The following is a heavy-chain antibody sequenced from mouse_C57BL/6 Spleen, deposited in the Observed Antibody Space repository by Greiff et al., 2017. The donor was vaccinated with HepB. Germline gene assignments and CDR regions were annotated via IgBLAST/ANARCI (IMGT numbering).Heavy chain of an antibody. Sequence: VQLQQSGPELVKPGASVKISCKASGYAFSSSWMNWVKQRPGKGLEWIGRIYPGDGDTNYNGKFKGKATLTADKSSSTAYMQLSSLTSEDSAVYFCARSDYYSSSYSYYYAMDYWGQGTSVTVSS. D-gene: IGHD1-1*01. CDR3: ARSDYYSSSYSYYYAMDY. CDR2: IYPGDGDT. J-gene: IGHJ4*01. CDR1: GYAFSSSW. V-gene: IGHV1-82*01.